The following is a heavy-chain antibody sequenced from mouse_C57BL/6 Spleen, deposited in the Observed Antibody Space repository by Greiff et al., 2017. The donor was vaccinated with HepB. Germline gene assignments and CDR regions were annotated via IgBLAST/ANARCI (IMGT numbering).Heavy chain of an antibody. CDR2: SPPNSGST. Sequence: QVQLQQPGAELVKPGASVKLSCKASGYTFTSYWMHWVKQRPVQGLEWIGMSPPNSGSTNYNEKFKSKATLTVDKSSSTAYMQLSSLTSDDSAVYYCANDGPAWFAYWGQGTLVTVSA. CDR3: ANDGPAWFAY. CDR1: GYTFTSYW. D-gene: IGHD1-2*01. J-gene: IGHJ3*01. V-gene: IGHV1-64*01.